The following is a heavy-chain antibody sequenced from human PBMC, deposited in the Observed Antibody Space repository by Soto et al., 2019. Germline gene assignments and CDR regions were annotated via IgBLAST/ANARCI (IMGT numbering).Heavy chain of an antibody. Sequence: KASETLSLTCTVSGGSISSSSYYWGWIRQPPGKGLEWIGSIYYSGSTYYNPSLKSRVTISVDTSKNQFSLKLSSVTAADTAVYYCARRIRGSYYWFDPWGQGTLVTVSS. CDR3: ARRIRGSYYWFDP. CDR1: GGSISSSSYY. V-gene: IGHV4-39*01. D-gene: IGHD1-26*01. J-gene: IGHJ5*02. CDR2: IYYSGST.